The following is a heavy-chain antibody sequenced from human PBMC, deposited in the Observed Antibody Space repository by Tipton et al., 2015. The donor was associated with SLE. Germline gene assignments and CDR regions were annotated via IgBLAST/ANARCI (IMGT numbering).Heavy chain of an antibody. V-gene: IGHV4-61*09. CDR2: IYTTGNT. CDR1: GGSISSGSYF. Sequence: TLSLTCSVSGGSISSGSYFWNWIRPPAGKGPEWIGNIYTTGNTDYNPSLKSRVTILVDTSKNQFSLKLRSVAAADTAVYYCARVTGELALHGAIDIWGQGTLVTVSS. J-gene: IGHJ3*02. CDR3: ARVTGELALHGAIDI. D-gene: IGHD3-10*01.